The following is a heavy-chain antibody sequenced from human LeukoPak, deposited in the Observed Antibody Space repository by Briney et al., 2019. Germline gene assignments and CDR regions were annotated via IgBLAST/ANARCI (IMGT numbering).Heavy chain of an antibody. Sequence: ASVKVSCKATSRISWVRQAPGQGLEWMGWIGTCEGDTYYAQKFQGRVTVTTDTSTSTVYMELRNLRSDDTAVYYCARDLWNFYHSSGYYRDFDSWGQGTLVTVSS. V-gene: IGHV1-18*01. J-gene: IGHJ5*01. CDR3: ARDLWNFYHSSGYYRDFDS. D-gene: IGHD3-22*01. CDR2: IGTCEGDT. CDR1: TSR.